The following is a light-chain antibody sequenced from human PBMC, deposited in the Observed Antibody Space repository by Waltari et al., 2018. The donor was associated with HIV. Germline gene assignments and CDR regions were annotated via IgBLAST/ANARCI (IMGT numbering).Light chain of an antibody. V-gene: IGKV1-16*01. CDR2: AAS. CDR3: QRYHSYPMP. CDR1: QDVTKS. J-gene: IGKJ5*01. Sequence: DIQMTQSPSSLSASVGDRVTLTCRASQDVTKSIAWFQQKPGKAPKSLIFAASSLRSGVPSRFSGSGSGTDVTLTICGLLPEDFSTYYCQRYHSYPMPFGQGTRLAIK.